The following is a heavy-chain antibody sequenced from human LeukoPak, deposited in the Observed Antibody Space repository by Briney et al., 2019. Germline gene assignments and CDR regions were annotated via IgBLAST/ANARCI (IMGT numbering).Heavy chain of an antibody. CDR1: GFSFSDYE. Sequence: GGSLRLSCEASGFSFSDYEMNWVRQAPGQGLKWVSYISSSGATIYYADSVRGRITVSRDNAKNSLYLQMDSLRAEDTAIYYCAREGSSWYGIDYWGQGTLVTVSP. D-gene: IGHD6-13*01. CDR3: AREGSSWYGIDY. V-gene: IGHV3-48*03. CDR2: ISSSGATI. J-gene: IGHJ4*02.